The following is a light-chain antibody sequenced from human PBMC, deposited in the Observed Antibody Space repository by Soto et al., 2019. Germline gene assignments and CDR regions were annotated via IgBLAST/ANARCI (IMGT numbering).Light chain of an antibody. V-gene: IGKV3-20*01. CDR3: QQYDSSPKT. CDR1: QSVSSSY. J-gene: IGKJ1*01. Sequence: EIVLTQSPGTLSLSPGESATLSCRASQSVSSSYLAWYQQKPGQAPRLLIYGASSRATGIPDRFSGSGSGTDLTLTISRLEPEDFAVYYCQQYDSSPKTIGQGTKVDIK. CDR2: GAS.